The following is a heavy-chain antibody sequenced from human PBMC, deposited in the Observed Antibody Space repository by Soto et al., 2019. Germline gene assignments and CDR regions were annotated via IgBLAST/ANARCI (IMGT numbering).Heavy chain of an antibody. Sequence: PGGSLRLSCAASGFTFSSYWMSWVRQAPGKGLEWVANIKQDGSEKYYVDSVKGRFTISRDNAKNSLYLQMNSLRAEDTAVYYCARDRYSSGWSRGWVGEHWGQGNLVTVSS. CDR2: IKQDGSEK. D-gene: IGHD6-19*01. CDR1: GFTFSSYW. J-gene: IGHJ1*01. CDR3: ARDRYSSGWSRGWVGEH. V-gene: IGHV3-7*05.